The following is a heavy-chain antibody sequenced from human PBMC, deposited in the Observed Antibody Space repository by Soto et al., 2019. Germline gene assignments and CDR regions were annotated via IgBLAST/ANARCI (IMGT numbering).Heavy chain of an antibody. CDR2: IYPGDSDT. CDR3: ARHAQYNWNDVVYYYYGMDV. V-gene: IGHV5-51*01. CDR1: GYSFTSYW. J-gene: IGHJ6*02. Sequence: PGESLKISCKGSGYSFTSYWIGWVRQMPGKGLEWMGIIYPGDSDTRYSPSLQGQVTISADKSISTAYLQWSSLKASDTAMYYCARHAQYNWNDVVYYYYGMDVWGQGTTVTVSS. D-gene: IGHD1-1*01.